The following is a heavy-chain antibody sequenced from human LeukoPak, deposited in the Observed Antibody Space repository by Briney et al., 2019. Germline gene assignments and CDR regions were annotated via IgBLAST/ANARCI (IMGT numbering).Heavy chain of an antibody. CDR1: GGSISTYY. CDR2: VYYSGSA. CDR3: ARSPCSGGSCYLWWFDP. Sequence: PSGTLSLTCTVSGGSISTYYWNWIRQSPGEALEWIGYVYYSGSANYNPSLKSRVTISVDTSKNQFSLTLSSVTAADTAVYYCARSPCSGGSCYLWWFDPWGQGTLVTVSS. J-gene: IGHJ5*02. V-gene: IGHV4-59*08. D-gene: IGHD2-15*01.